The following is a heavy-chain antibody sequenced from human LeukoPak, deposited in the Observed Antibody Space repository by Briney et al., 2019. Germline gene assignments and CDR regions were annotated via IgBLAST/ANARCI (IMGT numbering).Heavy chain of an antibody. CDR2: INPNSGGT. J-gene: IGHJ5*02. D-gene: IGHD5-12*01. CDR3: AKSGYGYNWFDP. V-gene: IGHV1-2*02. Sequence: ASVTVSCKASGYTFIGYYMHWVRQPPGQGLAWMGWINPNSGGTNYAQKVQGRVTMTRDTSISTAYMELSRLRSDDTAVYYCAKSGYGYNWFDPLDQGTLVTVSS. CDR1: GYTFIGYY.